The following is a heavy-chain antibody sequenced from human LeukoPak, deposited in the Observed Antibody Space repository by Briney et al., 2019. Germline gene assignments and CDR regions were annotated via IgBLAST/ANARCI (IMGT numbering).Heavy chain of an antibody. V-gene: IGHV3-53*04. CDR2: IYSGGST. J-gene: IGHJ4*02. D-gene: IGHD3-22*01. Sequence: GVSLRLSCAASGFTVSSNYMRWVRQAPGTGLEWVSVIYSGGSTYDADSVKGRFTMSRHNSKNTLYLQMNSLRAEDTAVYYCARGNYYDSCGYVWGQGTLVTVSS. CDR3: ARGNYYDSCGYV. CDR1: GFTVSSNY.